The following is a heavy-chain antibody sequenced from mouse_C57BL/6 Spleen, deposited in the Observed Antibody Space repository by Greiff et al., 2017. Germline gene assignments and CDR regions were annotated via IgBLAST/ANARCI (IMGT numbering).Heavy chain of an antibody. V-gene: IGHV1-63*01. J-gene: IGHJ1*03. D-gene: IGHD1-1*01. CDR1: GYTFTNYW. CDR3: AITDYSGSSYGYFDV. CDR2: IYPGGGYT. Sequence: VQLQESGAELVRPGTSVKMSCKASGYTFTNYWIGWAKQRPGHGLEWIGDIYPGGGYTNYNEKFKGKATLTADKSSSTAYMQFSSLTSEDSAIYYCAITDYSGSSYGYFDVWGTGTTVTVSS.